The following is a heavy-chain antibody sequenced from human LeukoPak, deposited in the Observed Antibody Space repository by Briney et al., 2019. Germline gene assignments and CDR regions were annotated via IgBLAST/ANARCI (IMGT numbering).Heavy chain of an antibody. D-gene: IGHD3-22*01. CDR1: GFTFSSYA. CDR2: ISGSGGST. Sequence: GGSLRLSCAASGFTFSSYAMSWVRQAPGKGLEWVSAISGSGGSTYYADSVKGRFTISRDNSKSTLYLQMNSLRAEDTAVYYCASLGTYYYDSSGKKSVYWGQGTLVTVSS. CDR3: ASLGTYYYDSSGKKSVY. V-gene: IGHV3-23*01. J-gene: IGHJ4*02.